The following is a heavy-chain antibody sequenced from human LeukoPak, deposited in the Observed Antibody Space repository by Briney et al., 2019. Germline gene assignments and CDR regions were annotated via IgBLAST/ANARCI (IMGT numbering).Heavy chain of an antibody. D-gene: IGHD6-6*01. CDR1: GASITTYY. V-gene: IGHV4-59*01. Sequence: SETLSLTCTVSGASITTYYWTWPRQPPGGGLEWIGYIYHSGSTNYNPSLKSRVTISLDTSRNQFSLRLSSVTAADTAVYFCAREYSTSSEGDYFDYWGQGSLVTVSS. CDR2: IYHSGST. J-gene: IGHJ4*02. CDR3: AREYSTSSEGDYFDY.